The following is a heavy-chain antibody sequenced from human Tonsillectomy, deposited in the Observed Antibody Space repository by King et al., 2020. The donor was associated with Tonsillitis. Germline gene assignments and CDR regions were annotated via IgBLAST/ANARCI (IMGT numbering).Heavy chain of an antibody. V-gene: IGHV4-34*01. CDR2: INHSGST. J-gene: IGHJ5*02. Sequence: VQLQQWGAGLLKPSETLSLTCAVYGGSFSGYYWNWICQPPGKGLEWSGEINHSGSTNCNPSLKSRVTISVDTSKNQFSLKLSSVTAADTAVYYCARGDYGSGSYYWFDPWGQGTLVTVSS. CDR1: GGSFSGYY. CDR3: ARGDYGSGSYYWFDP. D-gene: IGHD3-10*01.